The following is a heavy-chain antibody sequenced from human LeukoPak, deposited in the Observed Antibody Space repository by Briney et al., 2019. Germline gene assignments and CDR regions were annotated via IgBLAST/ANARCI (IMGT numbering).Heavy chain of an antibody. CDR1: GFIFSSYW. D-gene: IGHD6-13*01. V-gene: IGHV3-7*05. CDR3: AREQQLVH. J-gene: IGHJ4*02. Sequence: GGSLRLSCAASGFIFSSYWMSWVRQAPGKGLEWVANIKQDGSEKDYVDSVKGRFTISRDNAQSSLYLQMNRLRAEDTAVYYCAREQQLVHWGQGTLVTVSS. CDR2: IKQDGSEK.